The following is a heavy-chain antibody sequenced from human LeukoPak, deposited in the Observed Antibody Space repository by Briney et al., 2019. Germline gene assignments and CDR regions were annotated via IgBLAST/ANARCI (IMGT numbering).Heavy chain of an antibody. CDR1: GFTFSSYA. CDR3: AKRGLRLAPDFDY. D-gene: IGHD5/OR15-5a*01. J-gene: IGHJ4*02. V-gene: IGHV3-23*01. Sequence: GGSLTLSCVASGFTFSSYAMSWVREAPARGLEWVSSLRGNGDTFYADFVKGRFTISRDSSKNTLYLQMNSLRAEDTAVYYCAKRGLRLAPDFDYWGQGTLVTVSS. CDR2: LRGNGDT.